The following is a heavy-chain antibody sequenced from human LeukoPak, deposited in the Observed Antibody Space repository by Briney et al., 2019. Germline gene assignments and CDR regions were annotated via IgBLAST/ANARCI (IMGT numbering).Heavy chain of an antibody. Sequence: SETLSLTCSVSGVSISTYYWIWIRQPPAKGLEWLGFFSYSGSTKYNPSLKSRVTMSVETYKNQFSLKLNSVTAADTAVYYCARMYSGTSYYFDYWGQGTLVTVSS. V-gene: IGHV4-59*01. CDR1: GVSISTYY. CDR2: FSYSGST. D-gene: IGHD1-26*01. J-gene: IGHJ4*02. CDR3: ARMYSGTSYYFDY.